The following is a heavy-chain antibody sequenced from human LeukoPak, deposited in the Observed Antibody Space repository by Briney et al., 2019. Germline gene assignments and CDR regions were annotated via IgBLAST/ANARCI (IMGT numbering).Heavy chain of an antibody. D-gene: IGHD3-10*01. CDR1: GFTFSSYE. CDR2: IYSGGST. Sequence: GGSLRLSCAASGFTFSSYEMNWVRQAPGKGLECVSVIYSGGSTFYADSVKGRFTISRDNSKNTLYLQMNSLGADDTAVYYCARVPGESFDIWGQGTMVTVSS. J-gene: IGHJ3*02. V-gene: IGHV3-53*01. CDR3: ARVPGESFDI.